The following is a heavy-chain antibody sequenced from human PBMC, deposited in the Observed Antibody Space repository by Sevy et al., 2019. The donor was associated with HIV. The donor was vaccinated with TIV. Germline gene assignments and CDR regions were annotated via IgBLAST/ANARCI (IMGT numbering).Heavy chain of an antibody. CDR3: ARSGGYYNGALDY. CDR1: GYTFTSYF. D-gene: IGHD3-10*01. J-gene: IGHJ4*02. CDR2: INPNSGDT. V-gene: IGHV1-2*06. Sequence: ASVKVSCKTSGYTFTSYFMHWVRLAPGLGPEWMGRINPNSGDTNYAQKFEDRVTMTRDTSISTAYMELSSLRADDTAVYYCARSGGYYNGALDYWGQGTLVTVSS.